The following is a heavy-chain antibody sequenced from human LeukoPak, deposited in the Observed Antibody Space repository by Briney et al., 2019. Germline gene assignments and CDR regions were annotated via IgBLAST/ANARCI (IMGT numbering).Heavy chain of an antibody. Sequence: ASVKVSCKASGYTFTRYYMHWVRQAPGQGLEWMGWINPNSGGTNYAQKFQGRVTMTRDTSISTAYMELSRLRSDDTAVYYCARGRGWSGSYYVNFDYWGQGTLVTVSS. CDR2: INPNSGGT. J-gene: IGHJ4*02. CDR1: GYTFTRYY. CDR3: ARGRGWSGSYYVNFDY. D-gene: IGHD1-26*01. V-gene: IGHV1-2*02.